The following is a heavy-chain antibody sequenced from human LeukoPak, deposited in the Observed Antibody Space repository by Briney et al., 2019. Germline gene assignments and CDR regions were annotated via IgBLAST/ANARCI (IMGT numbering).Heavy chain of an antibody. V-gene: IGHV3-9*01. Sequence: GGSLRLSCAASGFTFDDYAMHWVRQAPGKGLEWVSGISWNSGSIGYADSVKGRFTISRDNAKNSLYLQMNSLRAVDTALYYCAKDLSAAGTYWGQGTLVTVSS. CDR2: ISWNSGSI. J-gene: IGHJ4*02. CDR1: GFTFDDYA. CDR3: AKDLSAAGTY. D-gene: IGHD6-13*01.